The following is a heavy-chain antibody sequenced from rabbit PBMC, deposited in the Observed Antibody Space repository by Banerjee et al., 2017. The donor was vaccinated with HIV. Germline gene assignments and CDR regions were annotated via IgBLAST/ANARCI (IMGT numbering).Heavy chain of an antibody. D-gene: IGHD2-1*01. J-gene: IGHJ4*01. Sequence: QEQLVESGGDLVKPGASLTLTCTASGFSFSSGYYMCWVRQAPGKGLEWIACIDNGDGSTYYANWVNGRFTISRSTSLNTVTLQMTSLTAADTATYFCARERYDNYSDYDLWGPGTLVTVS. CDR1: GFSFSSGYY. CDR2: IDNGDGST. V-gene: IGHV1S47*01. CDR3: ARERYDNYSDYDL.